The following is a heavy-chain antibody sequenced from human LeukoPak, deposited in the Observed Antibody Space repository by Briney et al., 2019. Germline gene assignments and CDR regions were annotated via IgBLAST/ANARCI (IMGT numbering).Heavy chain of an antibody. V-gene: IGHV3-23*01. Sequence: GGSLRLSCSASGFTFSYYAMTWVRQAPGKGLEWVSAISRSGAGTYYGDSVKGRFTLSRDNSKNTLYLQMSSLRADDTAVYYCARDSSGYAEFDYWGQGTLVSVSS. J-gene: IGHJ4*02. CDR1: GFTFSYYA. CDR3: ARDSSGYAEFDY. D-gene: IGHD3-22*01. CDR2: ISRSGAGT.